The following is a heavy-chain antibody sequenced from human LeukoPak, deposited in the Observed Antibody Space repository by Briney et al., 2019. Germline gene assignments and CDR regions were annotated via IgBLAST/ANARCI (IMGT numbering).Heavy chain of an antibody. CDR3: ARSNYGDYYFGS. CDR2: NYWGDDK. D-gene: IGHD4-17*01. J-gene: IGHJ4*02. CDR1: GFSLSTSGVG. Sequence: SGPTLVNPTQTFTLTCTFSGFSLSTSGVGVGWIRQPPGKALEWLALNYWGDDKLYSPSLKSRLTITKDTSKNQVVLTMTNMDPVDTATYYCARSNYGDYYFGSWGQGTLVTVSS. V-gene: IGHV2-5*02.